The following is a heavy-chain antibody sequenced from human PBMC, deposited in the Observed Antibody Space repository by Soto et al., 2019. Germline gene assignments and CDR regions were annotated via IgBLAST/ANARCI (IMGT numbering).Heavy chain of an antibody. CDR3: ARDSYYHSSSGYYVFDY. J-gene: IGHJ4*02. V-gene: IGHV1-2*04. Sequence: ASVKVSCKASGYTFTGYHIHWVRQAPGQGLEWMGWINPNSGGINYAQKFQGWVTMTRDTSISTAFMELSRLRPEDTAVYYCARDSYYHSSSGYYVFDYWGQGTLVTVSS. CDR2: INPNSGGI. CDR1: GYTFTGYH. D-gene: IGHD3-22*01.